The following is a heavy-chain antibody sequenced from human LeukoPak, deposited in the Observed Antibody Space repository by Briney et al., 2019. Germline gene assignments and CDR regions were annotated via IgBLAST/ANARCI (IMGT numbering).Heavy chain of an antibody. CDR2: IDSDGRST. V-gene: IGHV3-74*01. J-gene: IGHJ4*02. Sequence: GGSLRLSCAASGFTFSNYWMHWVRQAPGKGLVWVSRIDSDGRSTSYADSVRGRFTISRDNAKNTLYLQMNGLRVEDTAVYFCARDGPGDYPVDYWGQGTLVTVSS. CDR3: ARDGPGDYPVDY. D-gene: IGHD4-17*01. CDR1: GFTFSNYW.